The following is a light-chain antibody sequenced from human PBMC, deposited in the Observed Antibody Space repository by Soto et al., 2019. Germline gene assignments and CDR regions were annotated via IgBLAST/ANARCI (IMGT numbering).Light chain of an antibody. V-gene: IGLV2-14*01. CDR2: DVS. CDR3: SSYTSSSSLWV. Sequence: QSALTQPASVSGSPGQSITISCTGTSSEVAGYNYVSWYQQHPGKAPKLMIYDVSNRPSGVSNRFSGSKSGNTASLTISGLQAEDEAHYYCSSYTSSSSLWVFGTGTKLTVL. CDR1: SSEVAGYNY. J-gene: IGLJ1*01.